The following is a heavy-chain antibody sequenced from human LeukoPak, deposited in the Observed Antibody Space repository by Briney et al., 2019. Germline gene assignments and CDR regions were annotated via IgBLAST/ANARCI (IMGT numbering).Heavy chain of an antibody. Sequence: GGSLRLSCAASRFTFSSYGMHWVRQAPGKGLEWVAVVSYDGSNKYYADSVKGRFTISRDNSKNTLYLQMNSLRAEDAAVYYCAKDTGGSPGDYYYGMDVWGQGTTVTVSS. J-gene: IGHJ6*02. V-gene: IGHV3-30*18. D-gene: IGHD1-26*01. CDR1: RFTFSSYG. CDR2: VSYDGSNK. CDR3: AKDTGGSPGDYYYGMDV.